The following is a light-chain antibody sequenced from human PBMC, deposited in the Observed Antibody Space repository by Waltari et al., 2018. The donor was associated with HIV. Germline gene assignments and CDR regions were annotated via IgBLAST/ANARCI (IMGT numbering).Light chain of an antibody. V-gene: IGLV4-69*01. CDR3: HTWGPGIQV. Sequence: QVVLTQSPSASASLGASVKLTCTLSSGHTNYAIAWHQQKPGKGPGYLMKVTSGGSLIKGDVIPDRFSGSSSGAERYLTISSLQSDDEADYYCHTWGPGIQVFGGGTKLTVL. J-gene: IGLJ2*01. CDR1: SGHTNYA. CDR2: VTSGGSL.